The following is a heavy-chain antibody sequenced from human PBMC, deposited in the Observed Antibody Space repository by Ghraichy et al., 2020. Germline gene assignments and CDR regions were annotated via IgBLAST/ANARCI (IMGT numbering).Heavy chain of an antibody. J-gene: IGHJ6*02. Sequence: GGSLRLSCVGSGFTFSGYSMNWVRQSPGKGLEWVSYITSSSRTISYADSVKGRFTISRDNAQNSLYLQMNSLRDEDTAVYYCARGSTVVRFYYYDGMDVWGQGPTVTVSS. CDR1: GFTFSGYS. CDR2: ITSSSRTI. V-gene: IGHV3-48*02. D-gene: IGHD4-23*01. CDR3: ARGSTVVRFYYYDGMDV.